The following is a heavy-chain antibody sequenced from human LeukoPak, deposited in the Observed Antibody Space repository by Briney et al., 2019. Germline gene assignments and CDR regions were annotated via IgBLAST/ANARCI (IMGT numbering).Heavy chain of an antibody. CDR2: IYYSGST. J-gene: IGHJ6*03. CDR1: GGSISSSSYY. Sequence: SETLSLTCTVSGGSISSSSYYWGWIRQPPGKGLEWIGSIYYSGSTYYNPSLKSRVTISVDTSKNQFSLKLSSVTAADTAVYYRRGDFAAHYYYYMDVWGKGTTVTVSS. CDR3: RGDFAAHYYYYMDV. D-gene: IGHD4-17*01. V-gene: IGHV4-39*03.